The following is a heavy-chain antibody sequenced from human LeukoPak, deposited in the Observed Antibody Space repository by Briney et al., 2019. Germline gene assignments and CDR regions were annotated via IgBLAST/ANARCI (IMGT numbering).Heavy chain of an antibody. CDR2: INPNSGGT. Sequence: GASVKVSCKASGYTFSGYYMHWVRQAPGQGLEWMGWINPNSGGTNYAQKFQGRVTMTRDTSISTAYMELSRLRSDDTAVYYCARNEKFRVYGAVAGTYYFDYWGQGTLVTVSS. J-gene: IGHJ4*02. CDR1: GYTFSGYY. D-gene: IGHD6-19*01. CDR3: ARNEKFRVYGAVAGTYYFDY. V-gene: IGHV1-2*02.